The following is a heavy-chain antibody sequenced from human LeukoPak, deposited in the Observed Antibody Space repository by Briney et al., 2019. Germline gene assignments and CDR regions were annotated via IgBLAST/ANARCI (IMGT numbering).Heavy chain of an antibody. CDR3: AKDGGYMNDF. Sequence: PGGSLRHFCAASGFTFSSYWMYWVRQAPGKGLVWVSRITSDGSSTTYAASVKGRFTISRDNAKNMVYLQMNSLRAEDTAVYYCAKDGGYMNDFWGQGNMVTVSS. CDR1: GFTFSSYW. V-gene: IGHV3-74*03. CDR2: ITSDGSST. J-gene: IGHJ4*02. D-gene: IGHD3-10*01.